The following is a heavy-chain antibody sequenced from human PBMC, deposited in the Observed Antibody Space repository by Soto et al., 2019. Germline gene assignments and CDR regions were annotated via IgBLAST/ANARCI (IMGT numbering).Heavy chain of an antibody. CDR3: ARAYGDFRVRLD. V-gene: IGHV4-4*02. D-gene: IGHD4-17*01. CDR1: GDSISSHNW. CDR2: IYHSGYT. J-gene: IGHJ4*02. Sequence: QVQLQESGPGLVKPSGTLSLTCGVSGDSISSHNWWSWVRQPPGKGLEWIGDIYHSGYTNYNPSLKSRVNISVDKSKNQFSLKVTSVTAADTAVYYCARAYGDFRVRLDWGQGTLVTVSS.